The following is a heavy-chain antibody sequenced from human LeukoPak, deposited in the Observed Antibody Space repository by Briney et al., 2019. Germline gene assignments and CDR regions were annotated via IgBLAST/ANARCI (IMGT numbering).Heavy chain of an antibody. J-gene: IGHJ4*02. CDR1: GFTFSSYG. D-gene: IGHD6-19*01. V-gene: IGHV3-30*18. CDR3: AKGVYSSGWYGREPFDY. Sequence: GGSLRLSCAASGFTFSSYGMHWVRQAPGKGLEWVAVISYDGSNKYYADSVKGRLTISRDNSKNTLYLQMNSLRAEDTAVYYCAKGVYSSGWYGREPFDYWGQGTLVTVSS. CDR2: ISYDGSNK.